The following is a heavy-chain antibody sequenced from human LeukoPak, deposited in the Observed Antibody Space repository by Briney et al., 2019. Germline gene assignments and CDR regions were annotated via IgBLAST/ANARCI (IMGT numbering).Heavy chain of an antibody. D-gene: IGHD5-18*01. CDR2: IYYSGST. V-gene: IGHV4-28*01. CDR1: GYSISSSNW. J-gene: IGHJ4*02. Sequence: MPSETLSLICAVSGYSISSSNWWGWIRQPPGKGLEWIGYIYYSGSTYYNPSLKSRVTMSVDTSKNQFSLKLSSVTAVDTAVYYCARIGSDDTALDYWGQGTLVTVSS. CDR3: ARIGSDDTALDY.